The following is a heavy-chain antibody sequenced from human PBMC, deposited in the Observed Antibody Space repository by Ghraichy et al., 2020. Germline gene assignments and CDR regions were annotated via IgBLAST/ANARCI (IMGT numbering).Heavy chain of an antibody. V-gene: IGHV1-18*01. CDR2: ISANNGHT. Sequence: ASVKVSCTASGFMFSSYGLSWVRQAPGQGLEWMGWISANNGHTNYAEKVQHRVTMTTDMSTSTAYMELRSLRSDDTAVYYCARPIAVSGHCFDFWGQGTLVAVSS. CDR1: GFMFSSYG. J-gene: IGHJ4*02. D-gene: IGHD6-19*01. CDR3: ARPIAVSGHCFDF.